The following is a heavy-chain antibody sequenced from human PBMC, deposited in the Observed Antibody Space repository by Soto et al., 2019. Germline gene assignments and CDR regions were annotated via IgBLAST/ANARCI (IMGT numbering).Heavy chain of an antibody. CDR3: AKDGDYGDPYYFDY. D-gene: IGHD4-17*01. CDR2: ISGSGGST. J-gene: IGHJ4*02. CDR1: GFTFSSYA. V-gene: IGHV3-23*01. Sequence: PGGSLRLSCAASGFTFSSYAMSWVRQAPGKGLEWVSAISGSGGSTYYADSVKGRFTISRDNTKNTLYLQMNSLRAEDTTVYYCAKDGDYGDPYYFDYWGQGTLVTVSS.